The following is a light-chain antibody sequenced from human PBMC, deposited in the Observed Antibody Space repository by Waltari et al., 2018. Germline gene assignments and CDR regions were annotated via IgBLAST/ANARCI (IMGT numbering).Light chain of an antibody. Sequence: QSALTQPASVSGSPGQSITISCTGTTSDLGAYNYVSWYQQHPGKAPKLMIYDVSSRPSGISSRFSGSKFGNTASLTISGLQPEDEADYYCSSFTSSSTWVFGGGTKLTVL. CDR2: DVS. CDR1: TSDLGAYNY. V-gene: IGLV2-14*03. J-gene: IGLJ3*02. CDR3: SSFTSSSTWV.